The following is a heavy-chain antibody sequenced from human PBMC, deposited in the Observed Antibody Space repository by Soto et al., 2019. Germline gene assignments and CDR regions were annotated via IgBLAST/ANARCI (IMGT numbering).Heavy chain of an antibody. CDR2: IRGDGSST. J-gene: IGHJ2*01. V-gene: IGHV3-74*01. CDR1: GFTFSDYW. CDR3: ARVAVAAPRSSYFDL. D-gene: IGHD6-13*01. Sequence: EVQLVESGGGLVQPGGSRRLSCAASGFTFSDYWMHWFRQAPGKGLVWVSRIRGDGSSTSHADSVKGRLTISRDNAKDTLYLQMNSLTVEDTAIYYCARVAVAAPRSSYFDLWGRGTLVTVSS.